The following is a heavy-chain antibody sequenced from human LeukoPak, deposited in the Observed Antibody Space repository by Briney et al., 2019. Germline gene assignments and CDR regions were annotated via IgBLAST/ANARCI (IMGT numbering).Heavy chain of an antibody. D-gene: IGHD6-19*01. CDR2: ISSSSSYI. V-gene: IGHV3-21*01. CDR1: GFTFSSYS. Sequence: GGSLRLSCAASGFTFSSYSMNWVRQAPGKGLEWVSSISSSSSYIYYADSVKGRFTISRDNAKNSLYLQMNSLRAEDTAVYYCAKAKQWLSSYFDYWGQGTLVTVSS. J-gene: IGHJ4*02. CDR3: AKAKQWLSSYFDY.